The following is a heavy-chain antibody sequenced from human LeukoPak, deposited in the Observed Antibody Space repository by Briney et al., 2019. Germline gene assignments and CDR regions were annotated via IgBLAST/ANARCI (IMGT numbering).Heavy chain of an antibody. CDR2: ISSSSKEK. Sequence: GGSLRLSCAASGFTFSSYAMSWVRQAPGKGLEWVSSISSSSKEKDYADSVKGRFTISRDNAKKSLYLEMNSLRDEDTAMYYCASQVGHCRGGSCSGYWGQGTLVTVSS. CDR3: ASQVGHCRGGSCSGY. CDR1: GFTFSSYA. J-gene: IGHJ4*02. D-gene: IGHD2-15*01. V-gene: IGHV3-21*01.